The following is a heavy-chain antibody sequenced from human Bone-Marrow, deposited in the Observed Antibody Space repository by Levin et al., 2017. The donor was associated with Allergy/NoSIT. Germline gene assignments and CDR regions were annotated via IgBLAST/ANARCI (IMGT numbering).Heavy chain of an antibody. CDR2: IIPILGIA. CDR1: GGTFSSYP. Sequence: SVKVSCKASGGTFSSYPISWVRQAPGQGLEWMGRIIPILGIANYAQKFQGRVTITADKSTSTAYMELSSLRSEDTAVYYCAREADSSSWYGDNWFDPWGQGTLVTVSS. V-gene: IGHV1-69*04. D-gene: IGHD6-13*01. CDR3: AREADSSSWYGDNWFDP. J-gene: IGHJ5*02.